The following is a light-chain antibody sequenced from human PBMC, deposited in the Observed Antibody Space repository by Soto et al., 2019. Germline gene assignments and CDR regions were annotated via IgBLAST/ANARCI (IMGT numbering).Light chain of an antibody. J-gene: IGKJ5*01. Sequence: EIVFTPSPGPLSLSPGERATLSCRASQSVSSSYLAWYQQKPGQPPRLLIYGASSRATGIPDRFSGSGSGTDFTLTISRLEPEDFAVFYCQHYDSLPITFGQGTRLEIK. CDR1: QSVSSSY. V-gene: IGKV3-20*01. CDR2: GAS. CDR3: QHYDSLPIT.